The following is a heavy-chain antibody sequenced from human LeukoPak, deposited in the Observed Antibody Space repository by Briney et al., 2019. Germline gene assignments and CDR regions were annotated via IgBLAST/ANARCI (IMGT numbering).Heavy chain of an antibody. V-gene: IGHV1-58*01. CDR2: IVVGSGNT. Sequence: ASVNVSCKASGFTFTSSAVQWVRQARGQRLEWIGWIVVGSGNTNYAQKFQERVTITRDMSTSTAYMELSSLRSEDTAVYYCAASPDYYDSSGYSYYFDYWGQGTLVTVSS. D-gene: IGHD3-22*01. CDR3: AASPDYYDSSGYSYYFDY. J-gene: IGHJ4*02. CDR1: GFTFTSSA.